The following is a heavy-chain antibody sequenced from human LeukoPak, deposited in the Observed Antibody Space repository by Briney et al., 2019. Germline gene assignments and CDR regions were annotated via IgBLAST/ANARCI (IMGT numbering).Heavy chain of an antibody. Sequence: ASVKVSCKASGYTFTSYDINWVRQATGQGLEWMGWMNPNSGNIGYAQKFQGRVTMTRNTSISTAYMELSSLRSDDTAVYYCARDPLYYYDSSGNNWFDPWGQGTLVTVSS. J-gene: IGHJ5*02. CDR1: GYTFTSYD. CDR3: ARDPLYYYDSSGNNWFDP. V-gene: IGHV1-8*01. D-gene: IGHD3-22*01. CDR2: MNPNSGNI.